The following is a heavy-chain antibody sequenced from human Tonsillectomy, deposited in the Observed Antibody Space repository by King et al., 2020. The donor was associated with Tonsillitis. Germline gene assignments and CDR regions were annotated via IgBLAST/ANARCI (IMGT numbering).Heavy chain of an antibody. J-gene: IGHJ6*02. CDR2: ISSSSSYI. V-gene: IGHV3-21*01. CDR3: ARIGVGEAYYYGMDV. D-gene: IGHD3-10*01. Sequence: QLVQSGGGLVKPGGSLRLSCAASGFTFSSYSMNWVRQAPGKGLEWVSSISSSSSYIYYADSVKGRFTISRDNAKNSLYLQMNSLRAEDTAVYYCARIGVGEAYYYGMDVWGQGTTVTVSS. CDR1: GFTFSSYS.